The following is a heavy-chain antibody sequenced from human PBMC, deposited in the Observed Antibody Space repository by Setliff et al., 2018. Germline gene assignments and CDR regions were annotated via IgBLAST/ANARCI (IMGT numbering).Heavy chain of an antibody. V-gene: IGHV4-30-4*02. CDR3: ARTSTYVLGSGSYWDRWFDP. CDR2: IYYNGKT. D-gene: IGHD3-10*01. J-gene: IGHJ5*02. CDR1: GDSLSGDNYF. Sequence: SETLSLTCTVSGDSLSGDNYFWSWIRHLPGKGLQWLGHIYYNGKTYYNPSLKSRLEMSVDTSKREFALRLSSVTAADTAVYYCARTSTYVLGSGSYWDRWFDPWSQGTLVTVSS.